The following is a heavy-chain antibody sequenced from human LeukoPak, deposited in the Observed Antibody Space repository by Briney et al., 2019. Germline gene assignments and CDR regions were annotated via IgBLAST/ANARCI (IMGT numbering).Heavy chain of an antibody. D-gene: IGHD2-2*02. CDR2: IYYSGTT. V-gene: IGHV4-39*01. CDR3: ARRCISTTCYNY. J-gene: IGHJ4*02. Sequence: SETLSLTCTVSGSSISSTTFYWGWIRQPPGKGLGWIGNIYYSGTTYYNSSLKSRVTISVDPSKNQFSLKLSSVTAADTAVYYCARRCISTTCYNYWGQGTLVTVSS. CDR1: GSSISSTTFY.